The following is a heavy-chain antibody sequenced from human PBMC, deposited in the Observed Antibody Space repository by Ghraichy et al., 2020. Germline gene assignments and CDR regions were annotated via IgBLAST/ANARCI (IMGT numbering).Heavy chain of an antibody. CDR2: ISGSGGST. J-gene: IGHJ6*02. Sequence: GGSPRLSCAASGFTFSSYAMSWVRQAPGKGLEWVSAISGSGGSTYYADSVKGRFTISRDNSKNTLYLQMNSLRAEDTAVYYCAKDTPPLEWLFGPFIDGMDVWGQGTTVTVSS. CDR3: AKDTPPLEWLFGPFIDGMDV. V-gene: IGHV3-23*01. CDR1: GFTFSSYA. D-gene: IGHD3-3*01.